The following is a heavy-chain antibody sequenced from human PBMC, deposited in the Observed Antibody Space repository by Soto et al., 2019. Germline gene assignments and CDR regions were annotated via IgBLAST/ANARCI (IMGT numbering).Heavy chain of an antibody. CDR1: GYSFTSYW. D-gene: IGHD3-10*01. J-gene: IGHJ6*02. CDR3: SRHQQYYGSGSYYTPDYYGMDV. Sequence: PGESLKISCKGSGYSFTSYWISWVRQMPGKGLEWMGRIDPSDSYTNYSPSFQGHVTISADKSISTAYLQWSSLKASDTAMYYCSRHQQYYGSGSYYTPDYYGMDVWGQGTTVTVSS. CDR2: IDPSDSYT. V-gene: IGHV5-10-1*01.